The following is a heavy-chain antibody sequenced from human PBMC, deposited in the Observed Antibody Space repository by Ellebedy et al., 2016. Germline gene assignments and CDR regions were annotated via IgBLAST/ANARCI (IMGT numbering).Heavy chain of an antibody. CDR2: ISRDGGAT. Sequence: GESLKISCVASGFTFSSYSMNWVRQAPGKGLEWLSYISRDGGATYYADSVKGRFTISRDNAKNSLSLLMNSLRDDDTAVYSCARDQHFAFDLWGRGTLVTVSS. V-gene: IGHV3-48*02. CDR1: GFTFSSYS. J-gene: IGHJ2*01. D-gene: IGHD2/OR15-2a*01. CDR3: ARDQHFAFDL.